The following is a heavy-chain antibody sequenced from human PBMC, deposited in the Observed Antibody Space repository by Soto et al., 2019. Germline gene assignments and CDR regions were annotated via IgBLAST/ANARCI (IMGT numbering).Heavy chain of an antibody. CDR1: GYTFTSYD. CDR3: ARGEGSGYYFYYYYGMDV. D-gene: IGHD3-22*01. Sequence: ASVKVSCKASGYTFTSYDINWVRQATGQGSEWMGWMNPNSGNTGYAQKFQGRVTMTRTTSISTAYTELSSRRSEETAVYSCARGEGSGYYFYYYYGMDVWGQGTTVTVSS. CDR2: MNPNSGNT. V-gene: IGHV1-8*01. J-gene: IGHJ6*02.